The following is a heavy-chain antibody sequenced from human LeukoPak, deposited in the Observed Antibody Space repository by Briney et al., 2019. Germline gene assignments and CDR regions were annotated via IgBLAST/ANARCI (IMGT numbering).Heavy chain of an antibody. D-gene: IGHD3-10*01. J-gene: IGHJ4*02. CDR3: ARDRDSLTLVRGVMDF. CDR1: GYSISSGYY. Sequence: SETLSLTCTVSGYSISSGYYWGWIRPRPGKGLEWIGNIHHIGTSYYNPSLKSRVTISVDTPKNKFSLKLTSVTATDTAVYYCARDRDSLTLVRGVMDFWGQGTLVTVSS. CDR2: IHHIGTS. V-gene: IGHV4-38-2*02.